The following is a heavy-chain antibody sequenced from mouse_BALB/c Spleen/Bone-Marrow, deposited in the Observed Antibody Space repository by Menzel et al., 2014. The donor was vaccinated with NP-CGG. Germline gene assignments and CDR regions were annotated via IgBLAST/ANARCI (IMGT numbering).Heavy chain of an antibody. CDR1: GYTFTDYY. CDR3: ARPPYYYGSSYYWYFDV. CDR2: IYPGGGNT. J-gene: IGHJ1*01. D-gene: IGHD1-1*01. Sequence: LKESGPELVKPGASVEISCKASGYTFTDYYINWVKQKPGQGLEWIGWIYPGGGNTKYNEKFKGKATLTVDTSSSTAYMQLSSLTSEDTAVYFCARPPYYYGSSYYWYFDVWGAGTTVTVSS. V-gene: IGHV1-84*02.